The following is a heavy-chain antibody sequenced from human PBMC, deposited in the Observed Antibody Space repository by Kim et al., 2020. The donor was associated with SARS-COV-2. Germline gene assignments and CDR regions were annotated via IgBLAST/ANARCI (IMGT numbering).Heavy chain of an antibody. J-gene: IGHJ4*02. V-gene: IGHV4-30-4*08. Sequence: SETLSLTCTVSGCSILSFSYHWSLIRRGAVWGLGWVGSVSYAGSSHYNPSLNSRVTISIDTSKNQFSLKLSSVTAADTAVYYCARGPPIGGGDCYSHWGQGTLVTVSS. CDR1: GCSILSFSYH. CDR3: ARGPPIGGGDCYSH. D-gene: IGHD2-21*02. CDR2: VSYAGSS.